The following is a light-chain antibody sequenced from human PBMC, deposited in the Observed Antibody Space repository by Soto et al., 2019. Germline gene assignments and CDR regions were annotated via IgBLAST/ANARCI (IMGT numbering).Light chain of an antibody. J-gene: IGLJ3*02. CDR1: SSDVGGYNY. V-gene: IGLV2-8*01. CDR3: SSYAASNNFYFV. Sequence: SALTQPPSAFGAPGQSVTISCTGTSSDVGGYNYVSWYQQYPGRAPKLMIYEVTKRPSGVPDRFSGSKSGNTASLTVSGLQAEDEADYYCSSYAASNNFYFVFGGGTKVTVL. CDR2: EVT.